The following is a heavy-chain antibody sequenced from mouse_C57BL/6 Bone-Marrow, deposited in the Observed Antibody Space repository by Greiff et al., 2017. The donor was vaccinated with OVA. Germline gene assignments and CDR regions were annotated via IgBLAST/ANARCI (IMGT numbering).Heavy chain of an antibody. CDR3: ATYYYGPWFAY. Sequence: QVQLQQPGAELVKPGASVKLSCKASGYTFTSYWMHWVKQRPGQGLEWIGMIHPNRGSTNYNEKFKSKATLTVDKSSSTAYMQLSSLTSEDSAVYYCATYYYGPWFAYWGQGTLVTVSA. J-gene: IGHJ3*01. V-gene: IGHV1-64*01. D-gene: IGHD1-1*01. CDR1: GYTFTSYW. CDR2: IHPNRGST.